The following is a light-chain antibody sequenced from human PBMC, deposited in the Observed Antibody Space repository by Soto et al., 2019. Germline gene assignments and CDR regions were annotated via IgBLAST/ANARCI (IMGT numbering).Light chain of an antibody. V-gene: IGKV1-5*03. CDR1: QTISSW. J-gene: IGKJ1*01. Sequence: DXXMXQSPSTXSGSVXDRVTITCRASQTISSWLAWYQQKPGKAPKLLIYKASTLKSGVPSRFSGSGSGTEFTLTISSLQPDDFATYSCQHYNSYSEAFGQGTKVDI. CDR2: KAS. CDR3: QHYNSYSEA.